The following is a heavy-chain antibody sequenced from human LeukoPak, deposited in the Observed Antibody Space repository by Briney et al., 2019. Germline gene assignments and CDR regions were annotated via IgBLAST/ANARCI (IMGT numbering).Heavy chain of an antibody. CDR2: INPSGGST. D-gene: IGHD6-19*01. J-gene: IGHJ6*03. CDR3: ARASGWYERGPDNYYYYMDV. V-gene: IGHV1-46*01. CDR1: GYTFTSYY. Sequence: GASVKVSCKASGYTFTSYYMHWVRQAPGQGLEWMGIINPSGGSTSYAQKFQGRVTMTRDMSTSTVYMELSSLRSEDTAVYYCARASGWYERGPDNYYYYMDVWGKGTTVTVSS.